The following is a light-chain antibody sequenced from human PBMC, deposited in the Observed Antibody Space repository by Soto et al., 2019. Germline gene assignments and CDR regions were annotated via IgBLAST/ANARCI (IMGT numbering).Light chain of an antibody. Sequence: SVLTQPPSVSAAPGQKVTISCSGTRSNIGVNYVSWYQQHVPGTVPKLLSYENSQRPSGIPDRFSASKSGTTATLAITGLQTGDEADYYCATWDTSLSGAVFGSGTNVTVL. CDR2: ENS. CDR3: ATWDTSLSGAV. J-gene: IGLJ1*01. CDR1: RSNIGVNY. V-gene: IGLV1-51*01.